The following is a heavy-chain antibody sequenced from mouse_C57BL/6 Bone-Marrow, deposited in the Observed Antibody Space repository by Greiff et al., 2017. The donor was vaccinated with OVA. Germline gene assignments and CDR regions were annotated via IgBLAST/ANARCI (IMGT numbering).Heavy chain of an antibody. Sequence: QVQLQQSGAELVRPGASVKLSCKASGYTFTDYYINWVKQRPGQGLEWIARIYPGSGNTYYNEKFKGKATLTVEKSSSTAYMQLSILTSEDSAVYFCENLYDDCYIDVWGTGTTVTVSS. D-gene: IGHD2-3*01. CDR1: GYTFTDYY. V-gene: IGHV1-76*01. CDR2: IYPGSGNT. CDR3: ENLYDDCYIDV. J-gene: IGHJ1*03.